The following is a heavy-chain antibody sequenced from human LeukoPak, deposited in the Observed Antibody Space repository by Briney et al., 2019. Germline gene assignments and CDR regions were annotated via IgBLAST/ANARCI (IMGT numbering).Heavy chain of an antibody. CDR3: ARDPYCGGGSCYSNYFDY. CDR2: ISSSSSYT. CDR1: GCTFSDYW. Sequence: GGSLRLSFAVTGCTFSDYWMAGIGPAAGRGLEGISYISSSSSYTNYADSVRGPFTTSRENAKNSLCLQRNTLRAEDTAVYYCARDPYCGGGSCYSNYFDYWGQGTLVTVSS. J-gene: IGHJ4*02. V-gene: IGHV3-11*06. D-gene: IGHD2-15*01.